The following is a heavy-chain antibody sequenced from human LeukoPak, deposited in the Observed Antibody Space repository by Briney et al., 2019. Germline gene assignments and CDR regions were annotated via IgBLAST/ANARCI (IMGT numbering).Heavy chain of an antibody. CDR2: IYYSGST. J-gene: IGHJ4*02. V-gene: IGHV4-59*01. D-gene: IGHD5-24*01. CDR1: GGSINSYF. CDR3: ARGNVEMATITYYFDY. Sequence: PSETLSLTCTVSGGSINSYFWSWIRQPPGKGLEWIGYIYYSGSTNYNPSLKSRVTISVDTSKNQFSLKLSSVTAADTAVYYCARGNVEMATITYYFDYWGQGTLVTVSS.